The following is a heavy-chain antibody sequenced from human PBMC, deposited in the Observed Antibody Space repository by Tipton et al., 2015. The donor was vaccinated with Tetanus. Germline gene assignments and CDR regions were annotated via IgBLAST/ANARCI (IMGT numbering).Heavy chain of an antibody. Sequence: TLSLTCIVSGGSMSGSGHYGAWVRQSPGKGLEWIGSISYSGRTYYSPSLKSRVTTSVDTSKKDFSVRLGSVTAADTAVYYCARGRQRLVPAGFDLWGQGTLVTVSS. V-gene: IGHV4-39*02. D-gene: IGHD6-13*01. CDR1: GGSMSGSGHY. CDR2: ISYSGRT. J-gene: IGHJ5*02. CDR3: ARGRQRLVPAGFDL.